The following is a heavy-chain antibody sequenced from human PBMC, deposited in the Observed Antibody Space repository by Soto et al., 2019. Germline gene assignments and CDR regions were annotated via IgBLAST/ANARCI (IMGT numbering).Heavy chain of an antibody. J-gene: IGHJ3*02. Sequence: QLQLQESGPGLVKPSETLSLTCTVSGGSISSSSYYWGWIRQPPGKGLEWIGSIYYSGSTYYNPSLKSRVTISVDTSKNQFSLKLSSVTAADTAVYYCARRLRVQVDAFDIWGQGTMVTVSS. CDR2: IYYSGST. V-gene: IGHV4-39*01. CDR3: ARRLRVQVDAFDI. CDR1: GGSISSSSYY. D-gene: IGHD3-3*01.